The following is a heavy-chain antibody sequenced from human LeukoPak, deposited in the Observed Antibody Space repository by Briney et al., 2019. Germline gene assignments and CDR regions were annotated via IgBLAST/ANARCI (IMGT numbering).Heavy chain of an antibody. J-gene: IGHJ4*02. CDR3: AKGTRWELRCYFDY. CDR1: GFTFSSYA. D-gene: IGHD1-26*01. CDR2: ISGSGGST. Sequence: GGSLRLSCAASGFTFSSYAMSWVRQPPGKGLEWVSAISGSGGSTYYADSVKGRFTISRDNSKNTLYLQMNSLRAEDTAVYYCAKGTRWELRCYFDYWGQGTLVTLSS. V-gene: IGHV3-23*01.